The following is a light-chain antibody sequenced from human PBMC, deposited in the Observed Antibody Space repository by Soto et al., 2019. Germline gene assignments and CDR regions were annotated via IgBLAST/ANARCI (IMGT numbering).Light chain of an antibody. J-gene: IGKJ3*01. Sequence: IQLTQSPSSLSASVGDRVTITCRAGQDISSALAWYQQKPGKAPKLLLYDASSLDAGVPSRFSGSGSGTDFTLSITSLRPEDFATYYCQQFNDFPLTFGPGTKVDIK. CDR2: DAS. CDR3: QQFNDFPLT. CDR1: QDISSA. V-gene: IGKV1D-13*01.